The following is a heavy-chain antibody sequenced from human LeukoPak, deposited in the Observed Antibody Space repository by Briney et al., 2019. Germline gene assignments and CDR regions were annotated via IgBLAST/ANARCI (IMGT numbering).Heavy chain of an antibody. Sequence: GGSLRLSCAASGFTFSTYGMHWVRQAPGKGLEWVAIIWFDGSLEYYADSVKGRFTISRDNSKNTLYLQMNSLRVEDSAVYYCARDSLTYFYGSGSFYDLYIDLWGRGTLVTVSS. V-gene: IGHV3-33*01. CDR3: ARDSLTYFYGSGSFYDLYIDL. CDR1: GFTFSTYG. CDR2: IWFDGSLE. D-gene: IGHD3-10*01. J-gene: IGHJ2*01.